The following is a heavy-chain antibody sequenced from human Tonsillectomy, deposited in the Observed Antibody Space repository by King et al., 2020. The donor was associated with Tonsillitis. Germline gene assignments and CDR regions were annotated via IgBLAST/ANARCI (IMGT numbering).Heavy chain of an antibody. J-gene: IGHJ4*02. Sequence: VQLVESGGGLVKPGGSLRLSCAASGFTFSNYSLNWVRQAPGRGWEWVSSISSSGNFIYYADSMKGRFTVSRDNARNSLYLQMNSLRVEDTDVYYCARELMALCSGDCYFPKWLDYWGQGTLVTVSS. CDR3: ARELMALCSGDCYFPKWLDY. V-gene: IGHV3-21*01. CDR2: ISSSGNFI. CDR1: GFTFSNYS. D-gene: IGHD2-21*02.